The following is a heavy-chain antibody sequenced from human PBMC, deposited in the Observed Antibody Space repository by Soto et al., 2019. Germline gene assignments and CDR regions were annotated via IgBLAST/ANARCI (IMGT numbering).Heavy chain of an antibody. Sequence: QVQLVQSGAEVKKPGASVKVSCKASGYTFTSYGISWVRQAPGQGLEWMGWISAYNGNTNYAQKLQGRVTMTTDTSTSTAYMELRSLRSDDTAVYYCARMGATMGLSDGYYYYGMDVWGQGTTVTVSS. D-gene: IGHD1-26*01. CDR1: GYTFTSYG. V-gene: IGHV1-18*04. J-gene: IGHJ6*02. CDR3: ARMGATMGLSDGYYYYGMDV. CDR2: ISAYNGNT.